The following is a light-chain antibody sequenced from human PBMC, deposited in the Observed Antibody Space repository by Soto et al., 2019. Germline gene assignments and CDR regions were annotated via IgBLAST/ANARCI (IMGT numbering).Light chain of an antibody. CDR1: QSVAGN. J-gene: IGKJ4*01. CDR3: QQSNNWPLLT. Sequence: EIVMTQSPATLSVSPGETATLSCRASQSVAGNLAWYQQKPGQPPRLLIYGVSTRATGVPARFSGSGSETDFSLTISSLQIEDFALYYCQQSNNWPLLTFGGGTKVDIK. CDR2: GVS. V-gene: IGKV3-15*01.